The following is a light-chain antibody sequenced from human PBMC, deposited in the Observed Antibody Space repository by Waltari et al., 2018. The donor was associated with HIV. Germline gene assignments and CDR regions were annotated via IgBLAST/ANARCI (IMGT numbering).Light chain of an antibody. J-gene: IGLJ2*01. CDR1: SSNIGSNT. CDR3: AAWDDSLNGVV. Sequence: QSVLTQPPSASGTPGQRVTISCSGSSSNIGSNTVNWYQQLPGPAPKLLIYSNNHRPSGGPCRFAGSKSGTSASLASRGLQSEDEADYYCAAWDDSLNGVVFGGGTKLTVL. CDR2: SNN. V-gene: IGLV1-44*01.